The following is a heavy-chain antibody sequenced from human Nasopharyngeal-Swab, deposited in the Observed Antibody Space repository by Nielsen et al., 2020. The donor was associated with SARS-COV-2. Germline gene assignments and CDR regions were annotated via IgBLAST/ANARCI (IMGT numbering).Heavy chain of an antibody. CDR3: ARDVVSLIVVVPAAIRPQLELHKPPYYFDY. J-gene: IGHJ4*02. CDR2: INHSGST. CDR1: GGSFSGYY. Sequence: SETLSLTCAVYGGSFSGYYWSWIRQPPGKGLEWIGEINHSGSTNYNPSLKSRVTISVDTSKNQFSLKLSSVTAADTAVYYCARDVVSLIVVVPAAIRPQLELHKPPYYFDYWGQGTLVTVSS. V-gene: IGHV4-34*01. D-gene: IGHD2-2*01.